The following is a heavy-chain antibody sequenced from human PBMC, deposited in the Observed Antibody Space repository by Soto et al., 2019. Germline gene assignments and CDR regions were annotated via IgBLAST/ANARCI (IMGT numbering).Heavy chain of an antibody. Sequence: ESPSVTCTVPVGSIYRSGYYWGWILQPRGRGLEWIGNIDYNGVTYSNPSLKSRVTISRDTSKNQFSLKLTSVTAADTALYYCGKVLVGATGHTDSDSWGPGTLVTVSS. CDR3: GKVLVGATGHTDSDS. V-gene: IGHV4-39*05. D-gene: IGHD2-15*01. CDR1: VGSIYRSGYY. J-gene: IGHJ4*02. CDR2: IDYNGVT.